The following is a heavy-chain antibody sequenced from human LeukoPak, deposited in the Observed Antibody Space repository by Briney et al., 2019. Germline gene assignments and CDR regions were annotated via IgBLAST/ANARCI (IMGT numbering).Heavy chain of an antibody. J-gene: IGHJ6*02. CDR1: GFTVSSRY. V-gene: IGHV3-53*01. CDR2: LYSGGNT. D-gene: IGHD6-13*01. Sequence: PGGSLRLSCAASGFTVSSRYMSRVRQAPGEGLEWVSVLYSGGNTYYADSVEGRFTVSRDNSMNTLYLQMNSLRAEDTAVYYCAKEAPYSSSWYNSYGMDVWGQGTTVTVSS. CDR3: AKEAPYSSSWYNSYGMDV.